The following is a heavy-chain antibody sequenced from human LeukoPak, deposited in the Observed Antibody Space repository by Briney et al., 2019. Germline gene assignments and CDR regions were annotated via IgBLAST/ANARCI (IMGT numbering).Heavy chain of an antibody. V-gene: IGHV4-34*01. Sequence: SSETLSLTCAVYGGSFSGYYWSWIRQPPGKGLEWIGEINHSGSTNYNPSLKSRVTISVDTSKNQLSLKLSSVTAADTAVYYCARDLGDYAFDIWGQGTMVTVSS. J-gene: IGHJ3*02. CDR3: ARDLGDYAFDI. CDR1: GGSFSGYY. D-gene: IGHD1-26*01. CDR2: INHSGST.